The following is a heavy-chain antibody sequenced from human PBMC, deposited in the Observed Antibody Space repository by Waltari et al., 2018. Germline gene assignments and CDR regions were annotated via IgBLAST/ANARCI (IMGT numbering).Heavy chain of an antibody. CDR1: GFTFSSYD. V-gene: IGHV3-48*04. Sequence: EVQLVESGGGLVQPGGSLRLSCAASGFTFSSYDINWVRQAPGKWLEWVSYISSSSRTIYYADSVKGRFTISRDNAKISLYLQMNSLRAEDTAVYYCAREIDGFDIWGQGTMVTVSS. CDR3: AREIDGFDI. J-gene: IGHJ3*02. CDR2: ISSSSRTI.